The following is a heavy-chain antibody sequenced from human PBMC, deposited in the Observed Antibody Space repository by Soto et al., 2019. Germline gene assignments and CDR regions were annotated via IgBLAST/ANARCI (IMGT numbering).Heavy chain of an antibody. CDR1: GFTFRSYS. Sequence: GGSLRLSCAASGFTFRSYSMNWVRQAPGKGLEWVSYISSSNRTINYADSVKGRFIISRDNAKNSLYLQMHSLRDEDTAVYYCARERWPLLKDGMDVWGQGNTVTVSS. CDR2: ISSSNRTI. J-gene: IGHJ6*02. CDR3: ARERWPLLKDGMDV. V-gene: IGHV3-48*02. D-gene: IGHD6-13*01.